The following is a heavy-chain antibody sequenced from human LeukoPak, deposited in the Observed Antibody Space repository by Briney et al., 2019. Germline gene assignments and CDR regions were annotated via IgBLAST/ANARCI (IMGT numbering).Heavy chain of an antibody. Sequence: GGSLRLSCAASGFTFSSYWMHWVRQAPGKGLEWVANIKQDGSEKYYVDSVKGRFTISRDNAKSSLYLQMNSLRVEDTAVYYCTRGVTIVPDYWGQGTLVTVSS. CDR2: IKQDGSEK. CDR1: GFTFSSYW. J-gene: IGHJ4*02. V-gene: IGHV3-7*01. CDR3: TRGVTIVPDY. D-gene: IGHD2-8*01.